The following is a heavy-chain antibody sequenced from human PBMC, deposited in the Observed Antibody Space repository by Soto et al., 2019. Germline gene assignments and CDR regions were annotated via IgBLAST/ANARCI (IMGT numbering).Heavy chain of an antibody. V-gene: IGHV3-23*01. CDR3: AKETSTSNNYYGTFDY. CDR1: GFTFSTYA. J-gene: IGHJ4*02. D-gene: IGHD1-26*01. CDR2: ISGSAGRT. Sequence: GGSLRLSCAGSGFTFSTYAMSWVRQAPGKGLEWVSAISGSAGRTYYADSVRGRFTISRDNSGNTLYLQMNSLRAEDAAVYYCAKETSTSNNYYGTFDYWGQGTLVTVSS.